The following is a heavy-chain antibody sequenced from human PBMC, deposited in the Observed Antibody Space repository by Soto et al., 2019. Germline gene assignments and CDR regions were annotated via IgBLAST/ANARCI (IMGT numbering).Heavy chain of an antibody. D-gene: IGHD3-22*01. CDR2: IYPGDSDT. Sequence: RGESLKISCKGSGYSFTSYWIGWVRQMPGKGLEWMGIIYPGDSDTRYSPSFQGQVTISADKSISTAYLQWSSLKASDTAMYYCARPDRLGYYDSSGYYRVDAFDIWGQGTMVTVSS. CDR1: GYSFTSYW. CDR3: ARPDRLGYYDSSGYYRVDAFDI. J-gene: IGHJ3*02. V-gene: IGHV5-51*01.